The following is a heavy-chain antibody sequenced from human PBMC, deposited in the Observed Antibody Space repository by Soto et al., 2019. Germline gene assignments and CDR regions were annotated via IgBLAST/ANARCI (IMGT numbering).Heavy chain of an antibody. V-gene: IGHV1-69*13. Sequence: GASVKVSCKASGGTFSSYAISWVRQAPGQGLEWMGGIIPIFGTANYAQKFQGRVTITADESTSTAYMELSSLRSEDTAVYYCARDWDDFVWPYYYYGMDVWGQGTTVTVSS. D-gene: IGHD3-16*01. J-gene: IGHJ6*02. CDR3: ARDWDDFVWPYYYYGMDV. CDR1: GGTFSSYA. CDR2: IIPIFGTA.